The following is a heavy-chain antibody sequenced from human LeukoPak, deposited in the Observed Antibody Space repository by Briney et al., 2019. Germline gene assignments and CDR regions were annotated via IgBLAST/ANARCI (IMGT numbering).Heavy chain of an antibody. CDR2: ISYDGSNK. Sequence: GGSLRLSCAASGFTFSSYAMRWVRQAPGKGLEWVAVISYDGSNKYYADSVKGRFTISRDNSKNTLYLQMNSLRAEDTAVYYCARSGYYYDSSGYSRVMDYWGQGTLVTVSS. V-gene: IGHV3-30-3*01. D-gene: IGHD3-22*01. CDR3: ARSGYYYDSSGYSRVMDY. CDR1: GFTFSSYA. J-gene: IGHJ4*02.